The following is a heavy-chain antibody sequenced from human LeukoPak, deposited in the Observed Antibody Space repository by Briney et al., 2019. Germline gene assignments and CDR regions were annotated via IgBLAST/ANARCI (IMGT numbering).Heavy chain of an antibody. Sequence: PGRSLRLSCAASGFTFSSYGMHWVRQAPGKGLEWVAVISYDGSNKYYADSVKGRFTISRDNSKNTLYLQMNSLRAEDTAVYYCAKESIGDSSGYYLSGFDYWGQGTLVTVSS. V-gene: IGHV3-30*18. CDR1: GFTFSSYG. D-gene: IGHD3-22*01. CDR3: AKESIGDSSGYYLSGFDY. CDR2: ISYDGSNK. J-gene: IGHJ4*02.